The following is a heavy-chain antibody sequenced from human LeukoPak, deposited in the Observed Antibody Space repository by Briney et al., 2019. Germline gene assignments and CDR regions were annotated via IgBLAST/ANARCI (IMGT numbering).Heavy chain of an antibody. J-gene: IGHJ4*02. V-gene: IGHV4-4*07. CDR3: ARGGTLFTYLDS. Sequence: PSETLSLTCSVSGGSTSDYYWNWIRQPAGQGLEWLGRIYYTGNTAYNPSLESRLTMSLDTAKNQFSLKVTSVTAADTAVYYCARGGTLFTYLDSWGKGTLVTVSS. D-gene: IGHD3-10*02. CDR1: GGSTSDYY. CDR2: IYYTGNT.